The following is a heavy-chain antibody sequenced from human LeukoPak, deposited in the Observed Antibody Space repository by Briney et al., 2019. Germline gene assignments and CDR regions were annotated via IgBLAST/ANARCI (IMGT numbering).Heavy chain of an antibody. V-gene: IGHV1-3*01. D-gene: IGHD6-13*01. J-gene: IGHJ5*02. CDR3: ARDRGAATGNWFDA. CDR1: GYTFISYA. CDR2: INVGNGNT. Sequence: GASVKVSCKASGYTFISYAIHWVRQAPGQRLEWMGWINVGNGNTKYSQKFQGRVTITRDTSASTAYMELSSLRSEDTAVYYCARDRGAATGNWFDAWGQGTLVTVSA.